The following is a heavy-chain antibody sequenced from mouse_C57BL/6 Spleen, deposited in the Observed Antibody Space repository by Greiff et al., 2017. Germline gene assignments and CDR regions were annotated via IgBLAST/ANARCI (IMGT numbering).Heavy chain of an antibody. V-gene: IGHV1-47*01. CDR1: GYTFTTYP. Sequence: VQLQESGAELVKPGASVKMSCKASGYTFTTYPIEWMKQNHGKSLEWIGNFHPYNDDTKYNEKFKGKATLTVEKSSSTVYLELSRLTSDDSAVYYCAIGYYGSRGYFDVWGTGTTVTVSS. CDR2: FHPYNDDT. D-gene: IGHD1-1*01. J-gene: IGHJ1*03. CDR3: AIGYYGSRGYFDV.